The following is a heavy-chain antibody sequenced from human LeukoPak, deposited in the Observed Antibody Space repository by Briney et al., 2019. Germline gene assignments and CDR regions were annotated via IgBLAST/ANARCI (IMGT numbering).Heavy chain of an antibody. CDR3: ARDRIAVAGALYYYYYYGMDV. J-gene: IGHJ6*02. CDR1: GYTFTSYA. V-gene: IGHV7-4-1*02. Sequence: GASVKVSCKASGYTFTSYAMNWLRQAPGQGLEWMGWINTNTGNPTYAQGFTGRFVFSLDTSVSTAYLQISSLKAEDTAVYYCARDRIAVAGALYYYYYYGMDVWGQGTTVTVSS. D-gene: IGHD6-19*01. CDR2: INTNTGNP.